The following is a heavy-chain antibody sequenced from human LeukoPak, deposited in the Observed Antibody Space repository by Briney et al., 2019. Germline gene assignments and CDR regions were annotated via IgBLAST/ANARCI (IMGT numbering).Heavy chain of an antibody. CDR1: GFTFSGYA. CDR2: IYSSDTT. J-gene: IGHJ3*01. D-gene: IGHD3-10*01. Sequence: GGSLTLSCAASGFTFSGYAMNWVRQAQGTGLEWVSHIYSSDTTYADSVKGRFTISRDNAKNSLYLQMDSLRDEDTAVYYCARDLHYAFDFWGQGTMVTVSS. V-gene: IGHV3-48*02. CDR3: ARDLHYAFDF.